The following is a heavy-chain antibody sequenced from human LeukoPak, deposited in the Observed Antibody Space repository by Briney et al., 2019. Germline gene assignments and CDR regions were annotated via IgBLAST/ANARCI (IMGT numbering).Heavy chain of an antibody. J-gene: IGHJ3*02. CDR2: IYYSGST. D-gene: IGHD2-21*01. V-gene: IGHV4-59*08. CDR3: ARSPFLVVVEDAFDI. CDR1: GGSISSYY. Sequence: SETLSLTCTVSGGSISSYYWSWIRQPPGKGLEWIGYIYYSGSTNYNPSLKSRVTISVDTSKNQFSLKLSSVTAADTAVYYCARSPFLVVVEDAFDIWGQGTMVTASS.